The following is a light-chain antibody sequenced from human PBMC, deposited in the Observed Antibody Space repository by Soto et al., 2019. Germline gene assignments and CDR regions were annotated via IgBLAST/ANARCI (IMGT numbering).Light chain of an antibody. J-gene: IGKJ5*01. CDR3: QQYYDWPIT. V-gene: IGKV3-15*01. Sequence: EIVLRQSPATLFVSPGDRATLSCRASQSISSLLAWYQQKPGQAPRLLIYSASTRATSIPARFSGSGSGADFTLTISSLQSEDFAVYYCQQYYDWPITFGQGTRLEIK. CDR2: SAS. CDR1: QSISSL.